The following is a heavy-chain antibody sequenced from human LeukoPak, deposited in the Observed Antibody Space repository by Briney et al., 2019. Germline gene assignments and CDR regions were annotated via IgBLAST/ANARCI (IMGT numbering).Heavy chain of an antibody. V-gene: IGHV3-30-3*01. CDR1: EFTFSSYA. J-gene: IGHJ4*02. Sequence: GGSLRLSCAASEFTFSSYAMHWVRQAPGKGLEWVAVISYDGSNKYYADSVKGRFTISRDNSKNTLYLQMNSLRAEDTAVYYCARDRERWLQLPFDYWGQGTLVTVSS. CDR2: ISYDGSNK. CDR3: ARDRERWLQLPFDY. D-gene: IGHD5-24*01.